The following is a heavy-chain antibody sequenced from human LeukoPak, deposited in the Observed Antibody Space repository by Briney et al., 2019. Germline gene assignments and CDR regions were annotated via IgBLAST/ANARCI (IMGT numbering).Heavy chain of an antibody. CDR2: IRYDGSNK. J-gene: IGHJ4*02. CDR1: EFTFSSYG. CDR3: AKDHYYGSGKYYFDY. V-gene: IGHV3-30*02. Sequence: GGSLSLSCAASEFTFSSYGMHWVRQAPGKGLEWVAFIRYDGSNKYYADSVKGRFTISRDNSKNTLYLQMNSLRAEDTAVYYCAKDHYYGSGKYYFDYWGQGTLVTVSS. D-gene: IGHD3-10*01.